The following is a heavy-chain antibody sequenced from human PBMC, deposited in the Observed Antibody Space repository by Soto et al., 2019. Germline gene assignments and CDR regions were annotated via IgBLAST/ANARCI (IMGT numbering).Heavy chain of an antibody. D-gene: IGHD1-1*01. CDR3: ARDRPVYIWNTYYFDY. V-gene: IGHV1-18*01. CDR2: ISAYNGNT. CDR1: GYTFTSYG. Sequence: QVQLVQSGAEVKKPGASVKVSCKASGYTFTSYGISWVRQAPGQGREWMGWISAYNGNTNYAQKLQGRVTMTTDTSTSTAYMGLRSLRSDDTAVYYCARDRPVYIWNTYYFDYWGQGTLVTVSS. J-gene: IGHJ4*02.